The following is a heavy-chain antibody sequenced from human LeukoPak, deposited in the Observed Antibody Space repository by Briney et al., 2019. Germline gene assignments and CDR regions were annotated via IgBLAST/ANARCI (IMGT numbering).Heavy chain of an antibody. CDR2: IIPILGIA. V-gene: IGHV1-69*04. J-gene: IGHJ6*02. D-gene: IGHD3-3*01. Sequence: ASVKVSCKASGGTFSSYAISWVRQAPGQGLEWMGRIIPILGIANYAQKFQGRVTITADKSTSTAYMELSSLRSEDTAVYCCASCRVTIFGVVTYYGMDVWGQGTTVTVSS. CDR3: ASCRVTIFGVVTYYGMDV. CDR1: GGTFSSYA.